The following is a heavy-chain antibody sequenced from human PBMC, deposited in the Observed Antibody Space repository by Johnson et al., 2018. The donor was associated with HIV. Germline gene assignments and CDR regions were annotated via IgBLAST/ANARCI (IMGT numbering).Heavy chain of an antibody. D-gene: IGHD3-10*01. CDR2: INWNGGST. CDR3: ARECGLRGLGCDAFDI. V-gene: IGHV3-20*04. Sequence: VQLVESGGAMVRPGGSLRLSCAVSGFTFDDYGMSFVRQAPGKGLEWVAGINWNGGSTGYADSVKGRFIISRDNAKNSLYLQMNSLRAEDTAVYYCARECGLRGLGCDAFDIWGQGTMVTVSS. J-gene: IGHJ3*02. CDR1: GFTFDDYG.